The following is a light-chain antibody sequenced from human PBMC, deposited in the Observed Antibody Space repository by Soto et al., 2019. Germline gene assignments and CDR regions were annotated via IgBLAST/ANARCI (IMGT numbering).Light chain of an antibody. V-gene: IGKV3-20*01. CDR3: HHYGNSQT. CDR1: QSVSSNN. CDR2: GAS. Sequence: EIVLTQSPGTLSLSPGNRATLSCRTSQSVSSNNLAWYHQKPGQAPRLLIYGASSRATGTPDRFSGRGSGTDFTLNINRLEPEDCGVYYCHHYGNSQTFGQGTNVEIK. J-gene: IGKJ1*01.